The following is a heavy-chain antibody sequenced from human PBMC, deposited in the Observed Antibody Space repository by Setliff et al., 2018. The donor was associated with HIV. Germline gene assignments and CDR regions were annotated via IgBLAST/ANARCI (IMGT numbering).Heavy chain of an antibody. Sequence: ASVKVSCKASGYSFTTYGISWVRQAPGQGLEWVGWISVYNGQTLYAQKVQDRITVTMDIPKDTAYMELRGLTPDDTAVYYCARENHFYWYFDLWGPGTLVTVSS. V-gene: IGHV1-18*01. J-gene: IGHJ2*01. CDR2: ISVYNGQT. CDR3: ARENHFYWYFDL. CDR1: GYSFTTYG.